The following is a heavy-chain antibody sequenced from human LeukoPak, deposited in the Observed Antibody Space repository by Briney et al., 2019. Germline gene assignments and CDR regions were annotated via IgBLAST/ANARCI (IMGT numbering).Heavy chain of an antibody. J-gene: IGHJ4*02. Sequence: GGSLRPSCAASGFTVSSNYMSWVRQAPGKGLEWVSVIYSGGSTYYADSVKGRFTISRDNSKNTLYLQMNSLRAEDTAVYYCARGGYYYDSSGQDYWGQGTLVTVSS. V-gene: IGHV3-66*01. CDR2: IYSGGST. D-gene: IGHD3-22*01. CDR1: GFTVSSNY. CDR3: ARGGYYYDSSGQDY.